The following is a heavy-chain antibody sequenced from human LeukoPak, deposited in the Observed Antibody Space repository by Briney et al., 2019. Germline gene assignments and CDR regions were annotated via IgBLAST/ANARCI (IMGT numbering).Heavy chain of an antibody. CDR3: VRDGSYYGSGSYSHIDY. V-gene: IGHV4-34*01. D-gene: IGHD3-10*01. Sequence: SETLSLTCAVYGGSFSGYYWSWIRQPPGKGLEWIGEINHSGSTNYNPSLKSRVTISVDTSKNQFSLKLSSVTAADTAVYYCVRDGSYYGSGSYSHIDYWGQGTLVTVSS. CDR1: GGSFSGYY. J-gene: IGHJ4*02. CDR2: INHSGST.